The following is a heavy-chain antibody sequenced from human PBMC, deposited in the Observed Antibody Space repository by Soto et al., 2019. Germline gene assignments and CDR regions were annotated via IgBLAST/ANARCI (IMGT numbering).Heavy chain of an antibody. CDR1: GGSFSDYY. J-gene: IGHJ4*02. CDR3: ARLEGSSGSYTWRRYYFDY. Sequence: KQSPTLSLTCAVSGGSFSDYYWSWIRQPPGEGLEWIGDITHSGSANYNPSLKSRVTMSVDTSKNQFSLKLSSVTAADTAVYYCARLEGSSGSYTWRRYYFDYWGQGALVTVSS. CDR2: ITHSGSA. D-gene: IGHD1-26*01. V-gene: IGHV4-34*01.